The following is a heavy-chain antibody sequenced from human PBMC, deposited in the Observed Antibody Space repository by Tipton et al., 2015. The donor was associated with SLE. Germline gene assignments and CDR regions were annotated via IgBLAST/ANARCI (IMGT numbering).Heavy chain of an antibody. CDR2: ISSSGSTI. V-gene: IGHV3-48*04. CDR1: GFTVSSNY. D-gene: IGHD3-22*01. CDR3: ARDAFYSDSSGYYYSDY. J-gene: IGHJ4*02. Sequence: GSLRLSCAASGFTVSSNYMNWVRQAPGKGLEWVSYISSSGSTIYYADSVKGRFTISRDNAKNSLYLQMNSLRAEDTAVYYCARDAFYSDSSGYYYSDYWGQGTLVTVSS.